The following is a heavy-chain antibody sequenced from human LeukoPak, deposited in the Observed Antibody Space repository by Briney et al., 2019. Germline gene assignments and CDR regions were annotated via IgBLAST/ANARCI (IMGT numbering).Heavy chain of an antibody. J-gene: IGHJ4*02. V-gene: IGHV1-69*13. Sequence: GASVKVSCKASGGTFSSYAISWVRQAPGQGLEWMGGIIPIFGTANYAQKFQGRVTITADESTSTAYMELSSLRSEDTAVYYCARSLGYGDYIQAFDYWGQGTLVTVSS. CDR3: ARSLGYGDYIQAFDY. CDR1: GGTFSSYA. CDR2: IIPIFGTA. D-gene: IGHD4-17*01.